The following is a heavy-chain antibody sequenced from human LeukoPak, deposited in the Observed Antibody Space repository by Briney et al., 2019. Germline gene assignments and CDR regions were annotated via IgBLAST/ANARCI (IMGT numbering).Heavy chain of an antibody. D-gene: IGHD6-13*01. CDR1: GFTFSSYE. Sequence: GGSLRLSCAASGFTFSSYEMNWVRQVPGKGLEWISYISSSGSTIYFADSVKGRFTISRDSSKNTLYLQMNSLRAEDTAVYYCAGSSSWTYWGQGTLVTVSS. CDR3: AGSSSWTY. V-gene: IGHV3-48*03. CDR2: ISSSGSTI. J-gene: IGHJ4*02.